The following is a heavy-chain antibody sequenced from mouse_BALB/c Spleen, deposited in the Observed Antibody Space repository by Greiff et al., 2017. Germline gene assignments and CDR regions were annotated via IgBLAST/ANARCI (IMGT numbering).Heavy chain of an antibody. CDR1: GYTFTSYY. Sequence: VQLQQSGPELVKPGASVRISCKASGYTFTSYYIHWVKQRPGQGLEWIGWIYPGNVNTKYNEKFKGKATLTADKSSSTAYMQLSSLTSEDSAVYFCARSRGGDDYDEGFAYWGQGTLVTVSA. CDR2: IYPGNVNT. J-gene: IGHJ3*01. V-gene: IGHV1S56*01. CDR3: ARSRGGDDYDEGFAY. D-gene: IGHD2-4*01.